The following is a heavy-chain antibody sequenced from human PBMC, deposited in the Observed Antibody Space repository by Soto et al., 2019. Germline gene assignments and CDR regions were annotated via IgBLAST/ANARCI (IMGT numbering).Heavy chain of an antibody. D-gene: IGHD6-25*01. CDR1: GFTFRSYG. Sequence: PGPSLRLSCAASGFTFRSYGMHWVRQAPGEGLEWVSVISYDGSNKYCAYSVKGRFTISRDNSHNTLYLQVHSLTAEDTAVYYCAKDRRAAGNSAWYFDFWGQG. CDR3: AKDRRAAGNSAWYFDF. V-gene: IGHV3-30*18. J-gene: IGHJ5*01. CDR2: ISYDGSNK.